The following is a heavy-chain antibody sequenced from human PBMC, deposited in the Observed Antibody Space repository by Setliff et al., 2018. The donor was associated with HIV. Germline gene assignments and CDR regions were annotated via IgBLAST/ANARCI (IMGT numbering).Heavy chain of an antibody. J-gene: IGHJ4*02. V-gene: IGHV3-23*01. CDR3: AKAARDYYDSSGYYIGIDY. Sequence: GESLKISCAASGFTFSSYAMSWVRQAPGKGLDWVSAISGSAGSTYYADSVKGRFTISRDNSKSTLYLQMNSLRAEDTAVYNCAKAARDYYDSSGYYIGIDYWGRGTLVTVSS. CDR2: ISGSAGST. D-gene: IGHD3-22*01. CDR1: GFTFSSYA.